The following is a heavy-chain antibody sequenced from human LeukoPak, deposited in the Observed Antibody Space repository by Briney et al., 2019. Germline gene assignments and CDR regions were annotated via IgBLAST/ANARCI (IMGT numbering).Heavy chain of an antibody. CDR3: ATYCSSTSCPDY. CDR1: GFTFSSYA. J-gene: IGHJ4*02. V-gene: IGHV3-64*01. D-gene: IGHD2-2*01. Sequence: GGSLRLSCAASGFTFSSYAMHWVRQAPGKGLEYVSAISSNGGSTYYANSVKGRFTISRDNSKNTLYLQMGSLRAEDMAVYYCATYCSSTSCPDYWGQGTLVTVSS. CDR2: ISSNGGST.